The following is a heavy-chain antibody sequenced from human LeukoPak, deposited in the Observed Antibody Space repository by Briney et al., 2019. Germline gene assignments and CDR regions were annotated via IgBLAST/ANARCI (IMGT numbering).Heavy chain of an antibody. CDR2: INTNTGNP. J-gene: IGHJ4*02. CDR3: ARDLGSYDSSGADY. V-gene: IGHV7-4-1*02. D-gene: IGHD3-22*01. Sequence: GAPVKVSCKASGYTFTSYAMNWVRQAPGQGLEWMGWINTNTGNPTYAQGFTGRFVFSLDTSVSTAYLQISSLKAEDTAVYYCARDLGSYDSSGADYWGQGTLVTVSS. CDR1: GYTFTSYA.